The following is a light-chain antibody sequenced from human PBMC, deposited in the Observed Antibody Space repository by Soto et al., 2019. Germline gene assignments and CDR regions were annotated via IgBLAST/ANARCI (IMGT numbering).Light chain of an antibody. CDR2: GNN. J-gene: IGLJ1*01. CDR3: ATWDDYLNVYV. CDR1: SSNVGRNS. V-gene: IGLV1-44*01. Sequence: QSSLTQSPSSSGTPGPGRTISCSRNSSNVGRNSVTWYQQLPGTAPKLLIYGNNQRPSGVPDRFSGSKSGTSASLAISGLQSEDEADYYCATWDDYLNVYVFGTGTKVTVL.